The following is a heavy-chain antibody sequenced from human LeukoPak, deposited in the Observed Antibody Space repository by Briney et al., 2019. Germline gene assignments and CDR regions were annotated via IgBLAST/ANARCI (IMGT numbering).Heavy chain of an antibody. CDR2: ISGDGVST. V-gene: IGHV3-43*02. Sequence: GGSLRLSCVASGLPIGDFAMHWVRQAPGQGLEWVSLISGDGVSTFFADSVKGRFSISRDNSKNSQFLEMSSLRTEDTAMYYCARESGKFDYWGQGTLVAVSS. CDR3: ARESGKFDY. CDR1: GLPIGDFA. J-gene: IGHJ4*02.